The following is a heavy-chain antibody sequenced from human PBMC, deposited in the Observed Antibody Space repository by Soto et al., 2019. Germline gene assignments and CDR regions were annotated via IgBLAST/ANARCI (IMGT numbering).Heavy chain of an antibody. D-gene: IGHD2-2*01. Sequence: VQLVQSGAEVKKPGATVKISCKASGYTFTSYDINWVRQATGQGLEWMGWMNPNSGNTGYAQKFQGRVTMTRNTSISTAYMELSSLRSEDTAVYYCARRGYQGRLYYYYYGMDVWGQGTTVTVSS. V-gene: IGHV1-8*01. J-gene: IGHJ6*02. CDR1: GYTFTSYD. CDR3: ARRGYQGRLYYYYYGMDV. CDR2: MNPNSGNT.